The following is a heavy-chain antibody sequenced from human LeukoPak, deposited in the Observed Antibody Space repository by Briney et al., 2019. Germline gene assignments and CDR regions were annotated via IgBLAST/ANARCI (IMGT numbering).Heavy chain of an antibody. CDR1: GFPFSSYS. CDR3: ASANYRESFDY. V-gene: IGHV3-21*01. D-gene: IGHD4-11*01. CDR2: ISSSSYI. J-gene: IGHJ4*02. Sequence: GSLRLSFAASGFPFSSYSMNWVRRAPGKGLEWVSSISSSSYIYYAYSVKGRFTISSDNAKNSLYLQMNSLRAEDTAVYYCASANYRESFDYWGQGTLVTVSS.